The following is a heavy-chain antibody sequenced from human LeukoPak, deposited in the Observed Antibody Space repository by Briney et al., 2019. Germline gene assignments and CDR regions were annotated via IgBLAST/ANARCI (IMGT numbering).Heavy chain of an antibody. Sequence: GESLRISCKGSGYSFTSYWISWVRQMPGKGLEWMGRIDPSDSYTNYSPSFQGHVTISADKSISTAYLQWSSLKASDTGMYYCARQGPTYYDILTGSKSWGQGTLVTVSS. V-gene: IGHV5-10-1*01. CDR3: ARQGPTYYDILTGSKS. CDR2: IDPSDSYT. J-gene: IGHJ4*02. D-gene: IGHD3-9*01. CDR1: GYSFTSYW.